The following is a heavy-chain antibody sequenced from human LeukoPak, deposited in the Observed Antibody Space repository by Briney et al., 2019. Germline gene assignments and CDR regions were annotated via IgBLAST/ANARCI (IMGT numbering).Heavy chain of an antibody. CDR2: INHSGST. Sequence: SETLSLTCAVSGGSFSGYYWSWIRQTPGKGLEWIGEINHSGSTNYNPSLKSRVSISVDTSKKQFSLRLSSVTAADTAVYYCARGLLDGCGLNSDRFDPGDQGTLVTVSS. CDR3: ARGLLDGCGLNSDRFDP. J-gene: IGHJ5*02. D-gene: IGHD3-22*01. V-gene: IGHV4-34*01. CDR1: GGSFSGYY.